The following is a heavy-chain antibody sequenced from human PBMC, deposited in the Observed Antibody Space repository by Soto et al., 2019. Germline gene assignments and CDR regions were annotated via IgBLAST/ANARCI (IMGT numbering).Heavy chain of an antibody. D-gene: IGHD3-16*01. J-gene: IGHJ4*02. CDR2: VGSDGRGA. V-gene: IGHV3-74*01. Sequence: EVQLVESGGGLVQPGGSVRLSCAASGFTFRTNWRHGFGQTPGKGLVWVSRVGSDGRGATYADSVKGRFTISRDNAKNTLYLQMDSLRVEDTAMYHCARDGLMHGPDMDQWGQGILVTVSS. CDR1: GFTFRTNW. CDR3: ARDGLMHGPDMDQ.